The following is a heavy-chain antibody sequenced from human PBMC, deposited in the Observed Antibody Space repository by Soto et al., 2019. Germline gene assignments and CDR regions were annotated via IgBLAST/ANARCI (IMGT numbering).Heavy chain of an antibody. J-gene: IGHJ2*01. CDR3: ARAPAIAHWYFDL. D-gene: IGHD2-21*02. Sequence: QLQLQESGSGLVKPSQTLSLTCAVSGGSISSGGAISSNSYSWNWIRQPPGKGLEWIGSIYESGNTYYSPSLKSRVSISVDRSKNQFSLNLRSVTAADTAVYYCARAPAIAHWYFDLWGRGTLATVSS. CDR1: GGSISSGGAISSNSYS. CDR2: IYESGNT. V-gene: IGHV4-30-2*01.